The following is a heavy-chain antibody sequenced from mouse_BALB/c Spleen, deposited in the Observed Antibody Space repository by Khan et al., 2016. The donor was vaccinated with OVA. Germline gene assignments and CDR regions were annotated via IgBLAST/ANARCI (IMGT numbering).Heavy chain of an antibody. CDR3: ARGGDDAFAY. CDR2: IYPGSGSI. D-gene: IGHD2-2*01. J-gene: IGHJ3*01. Sequence: QVQLQESGPELVKPGASVKMSCKASGYTFTDYVINWVKQRTGQGLEWIGQIYPGSGSIYYHEKFKGKATLTADTSSNTAYMQLSSLTSEDSPVSFWARGGDDAFAYWGQGTLVTGSA. CDR1: GYTFTDYV. V-gene: IGHV1-77*01.